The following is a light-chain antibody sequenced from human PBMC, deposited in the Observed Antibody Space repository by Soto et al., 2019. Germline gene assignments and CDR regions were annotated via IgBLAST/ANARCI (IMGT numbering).Light chain of an antibody. CDR3: SSYTTTSTSLNV. Sequence: QSVLTQPASVSGSPGQSITISCTGTSSDVGGYDYVSWYQQPPDKAPKLLIYDVSNRPSGVSNRFSGSKSGNTASLTISGLQAEDEADYYCSSYTTTSTSLNVFGTGTKVTVL. V-gene: IGLV2-14*01. CDR2: DVS. CDR1: SSDVGGYDY. J-gene: IGLJ1*01.